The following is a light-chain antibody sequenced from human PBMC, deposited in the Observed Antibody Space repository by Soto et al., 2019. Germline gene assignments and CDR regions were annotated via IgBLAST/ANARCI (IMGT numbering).Light chain of an antibody. Sequence: QSVLTQPPSVSGAPGQRVTISCTGSSSNIGASYAVHWYRQLPGTAPRLLIYGNSDRPSGVPDRFSGSKSGTSASLVITGVQAEDEADYYCQSYDNSLSALVFGGGTKVTVL. V-gene: IGLV1-40*01. J-gene: IGLJ2*01. CDR2: GNS. CDR1: SSNIGASYA. CDR3: QSYDNSLSALV.